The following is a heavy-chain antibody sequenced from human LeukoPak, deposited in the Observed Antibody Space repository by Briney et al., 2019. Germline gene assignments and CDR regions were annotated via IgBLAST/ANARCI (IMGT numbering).Heavy chain of an antibody. V-gene: IGHV4-59*08. CDR3: ARRAYSYGDFDY. CDR2: IYYTGST. J-gene: IGHJ4*02. CDR1: GGSISSYY. D-gene: IGHD5-18*01. Sequence: SETLSLTCTVSGGSISSYYWSWIRQPPGKGLEWIGYIYYTGSTNYNPSLKSRVTISVDTSKNQFSLKLSSVTAADTAVYYCARRAYSYGDFDYWGQGTLVTVSS.